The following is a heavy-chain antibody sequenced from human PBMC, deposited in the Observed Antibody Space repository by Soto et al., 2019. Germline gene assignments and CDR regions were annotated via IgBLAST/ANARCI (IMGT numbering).Heavy chain of an antibody. V-gene: IGHV4-59*01. CDR2: IYYSGST. CDR3: AIVGRGFRIYYYYMDV. Sequence: QVQLQESGPGLVKPSETLSLTCTVSGGSISSYYWRWIRQPPGTGLEWIGYIYYSGSTNYNPSLKSRVTISVDTSKNQFSLKLGSVTAADTAVDYCAIVGRGFRIYYYYMDVWGKGTTVTVSS. J-gene: IGHJ6*03. CDR1: GGSISSYY.